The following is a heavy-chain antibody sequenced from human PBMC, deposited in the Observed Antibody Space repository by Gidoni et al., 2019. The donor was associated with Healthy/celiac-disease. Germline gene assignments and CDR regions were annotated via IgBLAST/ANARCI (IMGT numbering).Heavy chain of an antibody. CDR3: TRRSPGTVTRDFDY. CDR1: GFTFSGSA. D-gene: IGHD4-17*01. Sequence: EVQLVESGGGLVQPGGSLKLSCAASGFTFSGSAMHWVRQASGKGLEWVGRIRSKANSYATAYAASVKGRFTISRDDSKNTAYLQMNSLKTEDTAVYYCTRRSPGTVTRDFDYWGQGTLVTVSS. J-gene: IGHJ4*02. V-gene: IGHV3-73*01. CDR2: IRSKANSYAT.